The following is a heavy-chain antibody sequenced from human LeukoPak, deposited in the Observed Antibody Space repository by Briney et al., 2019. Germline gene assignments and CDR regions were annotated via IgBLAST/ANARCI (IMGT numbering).Heavy chain of an antibody. CDR3: ARGGISLAVRATGIDY. V-gene: IGHV3-48*01. D-gene: IGHD1-26*01. CDR2: ISSSSSTI. Sequence: PGGSLRLSCAASGFTFSSYSMNWVRQAPGKGLEWVSYISSSSSTIYYADSVKGRFTISRDNAKNSLYLQMNSLRAEDTAVYYCARGGISLAVRATGIDYWGQGTLVTVSS. J-gene: IGHJ4*02. CDR1: GFTFSSYS.